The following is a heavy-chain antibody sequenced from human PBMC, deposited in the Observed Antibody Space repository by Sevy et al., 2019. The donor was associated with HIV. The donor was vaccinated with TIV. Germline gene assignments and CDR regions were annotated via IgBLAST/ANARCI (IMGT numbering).Heavy chain of an antibody. J-gene: IGHJ6*03. CDR3: ARDKGDCSSTSCQRRGLYYYYYMDV. V-gene: IGHV4-4*07. CDR2: IYTSGST. Sequence: SETLSLTCTVSGGSISSYYWSWIRQPAGKGLEWIGRIYTSGSTNYNPSLKSRVTMSVDTSKNQFSLKLSSVTAADTAVYYCARDKGDCSSTSCQRRGLYYYYYMDVWGKGTTVTVSS. D-gene: IGHD2-2*01. CDR1: GGSISSYY.